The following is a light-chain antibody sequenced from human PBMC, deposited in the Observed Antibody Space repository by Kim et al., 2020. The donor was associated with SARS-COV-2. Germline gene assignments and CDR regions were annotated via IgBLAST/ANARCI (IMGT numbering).Light chain of an antibody. J-gene: IGLJ2*01. CDR2: VYSDGRH. Sequence: SVKLTWILSSGNNNYASAWLQQLPGKGPRYLMRVYSDGRHTKGDGIPDRFSGSSSGSEYYLTNSGLQSEDEADYYCQTWGSGIGVFGGGTQLTVL. CDR3: QTWGSGIGV. CDR1: SGNNNYA. V-gene: IGLV4-69*01.